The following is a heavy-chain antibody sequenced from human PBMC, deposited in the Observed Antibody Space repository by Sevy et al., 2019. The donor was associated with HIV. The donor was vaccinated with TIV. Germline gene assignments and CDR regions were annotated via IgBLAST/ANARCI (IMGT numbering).Heavy chain of an antibody. J-gene: IGHJ3*02. CDR1: GGSISSYY. D-gene: IGHD3-3*01. Sequence: SENLSLTCTVSGGSISSYYWSWIRQPPGKGLEWIVYIYYSGSTNYNPSLKSRVTISVDTSKNQFSLKLSSVTAADTAVYYCARLSGNYDFWSGYADAFDIWGQGTMVTVSS. CDR3: ARLSGNYDFWSGYADAFDI. V-gene: IGHV4-59*01. CDR2: IYYSGST.